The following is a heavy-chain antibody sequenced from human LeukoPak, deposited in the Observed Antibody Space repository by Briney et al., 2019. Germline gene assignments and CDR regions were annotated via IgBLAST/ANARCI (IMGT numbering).Heavy chain of an antibody. Sequence: SETLSLTSDVSTAFIRSFYWKWNRQPPGKGLEWIGYIYYIGSTNYNPSLKSRVTISLDTSKNHFSLKLSSVTAADTAVYYCARLVGSEYDFDTFDIWGQGTMVTVSS. CDR3: ARLVGSEYDFDTFDI. D-gene: IGHD3-3*01. V-gene: IGHV4-59*01. CDR2: IYYIGST. J-gene: IGHJ3*02. CDR1: TAFIRSFY.